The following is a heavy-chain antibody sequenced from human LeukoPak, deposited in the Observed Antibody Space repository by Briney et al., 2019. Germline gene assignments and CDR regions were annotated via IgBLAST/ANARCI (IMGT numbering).Heavy chain of an antibody. Sequence: GGSLRLSCAASGFTFSSYSMNWVRQAPGKGLEGVSSTSSSSSYIYYADSVKGRFTISRDNAKNSLYLKMNSLRAEDTAVYYCATDPSYGDYVDYWGQGTLVTVSS. CDR2: TSSSSSYI. V-gene: IGHV3-21*01. D-gene: IGHD4-17*01. J-gene: IGHJ4*02. CDR1: GFTFSSYS. CDR3: ATDPSYGDYVDY.